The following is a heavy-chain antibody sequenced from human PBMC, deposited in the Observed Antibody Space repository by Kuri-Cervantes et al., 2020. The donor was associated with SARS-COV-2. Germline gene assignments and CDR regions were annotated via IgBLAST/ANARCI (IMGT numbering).Heavy chain of an antibody. CDR3: ARGGFLEWFLDY. CDR1: GFSFSAYG. V-gene: IGHV3-21*01. D-gene: IGHD3-3*01. CDR2: ISSSSSYI. Sequence: GGSLRLSCAASGFSFSAYGMYWVRQAPGKGLEWVSSISSSSSYIYYADSVKGRFTISRDNAKNSLYLQMNSLRAEDTAVYYCARGGFLEWFLDYWGQGTLVTVSS. J-gene: IGHJ4*02.